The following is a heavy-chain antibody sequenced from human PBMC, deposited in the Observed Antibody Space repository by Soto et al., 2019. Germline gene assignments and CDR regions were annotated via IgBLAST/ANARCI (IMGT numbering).Heavy chain of an antibody. J-gene: IGHJ6*04. CDR1: GGTFSSYA. CDR3: GGISIAMVRGVIQRTVGGMDV. V-gene: IGHV1-69*13. Sequence: SVKVSCKASGGTFSSYAISWVRQAPGQGLEWMGGIIPIFGTANYAQKFQGRVTITADESTSTAYMELSSLRSEDTAVYYCGGISIAMVRGVIQRTVGGMDVWGKGATVAVSS. D-gene: IGHD3-10*01. CDR2: IIPIFGTA.